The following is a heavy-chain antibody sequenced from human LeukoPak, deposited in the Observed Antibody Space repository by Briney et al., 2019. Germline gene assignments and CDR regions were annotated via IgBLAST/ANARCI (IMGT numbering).Heavy chain of an antibody. CDR2: ISGSGGST. J-gene: IGHJ4*02. Sequence: GGSLRLSCAASGFTFSSYAMSWVRQAPGKGLEWVSAISGSGGSTYYADSVKGRFTISRDNSKNTLYLQMNSLRAEDTAVYYCVKDFGDSYGSDYWGQGTLVTVSS. CDR1: GFTFSSYA. V-gene: IGHV3-23*01. D-gene: IGHD5-18*01. CDR3: VKDFGDSYGSDY.